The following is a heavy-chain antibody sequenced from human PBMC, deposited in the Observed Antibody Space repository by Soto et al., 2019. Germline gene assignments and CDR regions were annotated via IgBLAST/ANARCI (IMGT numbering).Heavy chain of an antibody. D-gene: IGHD3-16*02. Sequence: PSETLSLTCAVYGGSFSGYYWSWIRQPPGKGLEWIGEINHSGSTTYNPSLKSRVTVSVDTSKNQFSLKLSSVTAADTAVYYCARSGSYRYFDYWGLGTLVTVST. CDR1: GGSFSGYY. CDR3: ARSGSYRYFDY. J-gene: IGHJ4*02. CDR2: INHSGST. V-gene: IGHV4-34*01.